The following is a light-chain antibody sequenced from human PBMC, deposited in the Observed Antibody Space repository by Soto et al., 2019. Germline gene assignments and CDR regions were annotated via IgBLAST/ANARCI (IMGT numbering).Light chain of an antibody. V-gene: IGKV3-15*01. J-gene: IGKJ1*01. CDR2: GAS. CDR1: QSVDNR. Sequence: EVVMTQSPATLSVSPGERATLSCRASQSVDNRLAWYQHTPGQAPRLLIYGASNRATGVPAKFSGSGSGTEFTLTITSLQFEDFALYYCQQYGDWPRTFGQGTKVDIK. CDR3: QQYGDWPRT.